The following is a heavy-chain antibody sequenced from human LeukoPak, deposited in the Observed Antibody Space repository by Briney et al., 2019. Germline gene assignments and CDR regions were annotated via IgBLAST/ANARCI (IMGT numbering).Heavy chain of an antibody. V-gene: IGHV4-39*07. CDR1: GGSISSSSYY. CDR2: IYYSGST. CDR3: ARVDSYGYPYYYYYMDV. Sequence: NPSETLSLTCTVSGGSISSSSYYWGWIRQPPGKGLEWIGSIYYSGSTYYNPSLRSRVTISVDTSKNQFSLKLSSATAADTAVYYCARVDSYGYPYYYYYMDVWGKGTTVTVSS. J-gene: IGHJ6*03. D-gene: IGHD5-18*01.